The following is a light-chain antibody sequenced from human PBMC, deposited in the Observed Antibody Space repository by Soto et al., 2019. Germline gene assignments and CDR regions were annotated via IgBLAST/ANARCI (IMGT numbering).Light chain of an antibody. CDR2: GNS. V-gene: IGLV1-40*01. CDR1: SSNIGAGYD. Sequence: QAVVTQPPSVSGAPGQRVTISCTGSSSNIGAGYDVHWYQQLPGTAPKLLIYGNSNRPSGVPDRFSGSKSGTSASLAITGIQAEDEADYYCQSYDSSLSGSGVVFGGGTKLTVL. CDR3: QSYDSSLSGSGVV. J-gene: IGLJ2*01.